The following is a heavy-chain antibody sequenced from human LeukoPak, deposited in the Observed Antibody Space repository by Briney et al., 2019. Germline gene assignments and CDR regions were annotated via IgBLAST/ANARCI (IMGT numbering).Heavy chain of an antibody. V-gene: IGHV1-8*01. CDR2: MNPNSGNT. Sequence: ASVKVSCKASGYTFTSYDINWVRQATGQGLEWMGWMNPNSGNTGYAQKFQGRVTMTRNTSISTAYMELSSLRSEDTAVYYCARAEQSAIVLFDPGGQGTLVTVSS. CDR3: ARAEQSAIVLFDP. D-gene: IGHD1/OR15-1a*01. J-gene: IGHJ5*02. CDR1: GYTFTSYD.